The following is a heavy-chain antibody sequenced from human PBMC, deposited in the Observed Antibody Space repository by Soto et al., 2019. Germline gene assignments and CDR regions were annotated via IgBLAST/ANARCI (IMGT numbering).Heavy chain of an antibody. CDR2: MSYDGSNE. CDR1: GFTFSHYA. Sequence: QVQLVESGGGVVQPGRSLRLSCAASGFTFSHYAMHWVRQAPGKGLEWVALMSYDGSNEYYVDSVKGRFTISRDNSNNTLYLQMNSRRAEDTAVYYCAKDGSHTFDCWGQGTLVTVSS. V-gene: IGHV3-30*18. D-gene: IGHD1-26*01. CDR3: AKDGSHTFDC. J-gene: IGHJ4*02.